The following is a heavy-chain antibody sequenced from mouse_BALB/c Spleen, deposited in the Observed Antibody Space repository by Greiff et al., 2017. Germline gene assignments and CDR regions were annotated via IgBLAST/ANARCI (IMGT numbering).Heavy chain of an antibody. D-gene: IGHD1-1*01. V-gene: IGHV1S127*01. CDR1: GYTFTSYW. J-gene: IGHJ2*01. CDR3: ARNIIYYGSSLGY. CDR2: IDPSNSET. Sequence: VKLQESGPELVRPGASVKMSCKASGYTFTSYWMHWVKQRPGQGLEWIGMIDPSNSETRLNQKFKDKATLNVDKSSNTAYMQLSSLTSEDSAVYYCARNIIYYGSSLGYWGQGTTLTVSS.